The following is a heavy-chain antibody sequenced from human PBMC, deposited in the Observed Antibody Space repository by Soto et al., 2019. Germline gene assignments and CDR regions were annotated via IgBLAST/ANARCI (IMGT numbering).Heavy chain of an antibody. Sequence: GGSLRLACAASGFTVSSNYMSWVRQAPGKGLEWVSVIYSGGSTYYADSVKGRFTISRDNAKNTLYLQMNSLRAEDTAVNYCARDGARPRIDALDLWAQGTMDTVSS. J-gene: IGHJ3*01. V-gene: IGHV3-53*01. CDR2: IYSGGST. D-gene: IGHD6-6*01. CDR3: ARDGARPRIDALDL. CDR1: GFTVSSNY.